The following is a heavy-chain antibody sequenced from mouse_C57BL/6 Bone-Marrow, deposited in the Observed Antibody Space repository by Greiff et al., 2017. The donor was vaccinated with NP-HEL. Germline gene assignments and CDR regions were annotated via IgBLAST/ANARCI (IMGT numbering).Heavy chain of an antibody. CDR1: GFNIKDYY. CDR2: IDPEDGDT. D-gene: IGHD1-1*01. Sequence: DVKLQESGAELVRPGASVKLSCTASGFNIKDYYMHWVKQRPEQGLEWIGRIDPEDGDTEYAPKFQGKATMTADTSSNTAYLQLSSLTSEDTAVYYCTTRGYYYGSSYYAMDYWGQGTSVTVSS. CDR3: TTRGYYYGSSYYAMDY. V-gene: IGHV14-1*01. J-gene: IGHJ4*01.